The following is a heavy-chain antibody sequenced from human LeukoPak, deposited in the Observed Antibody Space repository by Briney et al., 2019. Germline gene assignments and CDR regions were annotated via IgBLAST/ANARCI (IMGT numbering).Heavy chain of an antibody. CDR1: GFTFSSYS. CDR2: ISSSSSYI. Sequence: PGGSLRLSCAASGFTFSSYSMNWVRQAPGKGLEWVSSISSSSSYIYYADSVKGRFTISRDNAKNSLYLQMNSLRAEDTAVYYCARDSIDGYNSRDFDYWGQGTLVTVSS. J-gene: IGHJ4*02. D-gene: IGHD5-24*01. V-gene: IGHV3-21*01. CDR3: ARDSIDGYNSRDFDY.